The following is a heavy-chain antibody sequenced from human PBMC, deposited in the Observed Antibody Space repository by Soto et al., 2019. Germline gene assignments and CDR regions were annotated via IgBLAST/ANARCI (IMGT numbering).Heavy chain of an antibody. CDR2: INPNSGGT. CDR3: ARERGGGSSARGAFDI. Sequence: ASVKVSCKASGYTFTGYYMHWVRQAPGQGLEWMGWINPNSGGTNYAQKFQGWVTMTRDTSISTAYMELSRLRSDDTAVYYCARERGGGSSARGAFDIWGQGTMVTVSS. D-gene: IGHD3-10*01. V-gene: IGHV1-2*04. J-gene: IGHJ3*02. CDR1: GYTFTGYY.